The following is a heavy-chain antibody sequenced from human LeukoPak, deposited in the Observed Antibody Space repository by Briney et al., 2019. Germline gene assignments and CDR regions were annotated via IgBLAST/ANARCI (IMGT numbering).Heavy chain of an antibody. CDR3: AGGIAVAGKD. J-gene: IGHJ4*02. V-gene: IGHV3-48*03. CDR2: ISSSGSTI. CDR1: GFTFSSYE. D-gene: IGHD6-19*01. Sequence: PGGSLRLSCAASGFTFSSYEMNWVRQAPGKGLEWVSYISSSGSTIYYADSVKGRFTISRDNAKNSLYLQMNSLRAEDTAVYYCAGGIAVAGKDWGQGTLVTVSS.